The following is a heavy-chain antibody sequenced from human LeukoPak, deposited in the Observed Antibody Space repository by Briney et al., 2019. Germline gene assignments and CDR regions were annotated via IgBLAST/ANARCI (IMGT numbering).Heavy chain of an antibody. D-gene: IGHD5-18*01. CDR3: ARGGASYGLGYFDY. CDR1: GFTFRNYW. J-gene: IGHJ4*02. Sequence: GVSLRLSSAASGFTFRNYWMSWVRQAPGKGLEWVANIKQDGSEKFYVDSVKGRFTISRDNAKNSLYLQMNSLRVEDTALYYCARGGASYGLGYFDYWGQGTLVTVSS. V-gene: IGHV3-7*01. CDR2: IKQDGSEK.